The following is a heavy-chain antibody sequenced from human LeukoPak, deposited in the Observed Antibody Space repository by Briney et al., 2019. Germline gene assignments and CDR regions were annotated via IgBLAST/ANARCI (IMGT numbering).Heavy chain of an antibody. Sequence: PSETLSLTCTVSGGSIGSYYWSWIRQPAGKGLEWIGRIYTSGSTVYNPSLKSRVTMSVDTSKNQFSLKLSSVTAADTAVYYCARGRYDTSGYSPGFDYWGQGTLVTVSS. J-gene: IGHJ4*02. CDR3: ARGRYDTSGYSPGFDY. D-gene: IGHD3-22*01. CDR2: IYTSGST. CDR1: GGSIGSYY. V-gene: IGHV4-4*07.